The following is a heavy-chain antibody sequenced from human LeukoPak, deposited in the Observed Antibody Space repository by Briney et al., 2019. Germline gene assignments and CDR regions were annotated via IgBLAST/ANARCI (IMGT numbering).Heavy chain of an antibody. Sequence: GGSLRLSCVSSGVTISSHYMSWVRQAPGKGLEWVSAISGSGGSTYYADSVKGRFTISRDKSKNTLYLQMNSLRAEDTAVYYCGKYEDYGANANQHWGQGTLVTVSS. D-gene: IGHD4-17*01. CDR3: GKYEDYGANANQH. CDR2: ISGSGGST. J-gene: IGHJ1*01. CDR1: GVTISSHY. V-gene: IGHV3-23*01.